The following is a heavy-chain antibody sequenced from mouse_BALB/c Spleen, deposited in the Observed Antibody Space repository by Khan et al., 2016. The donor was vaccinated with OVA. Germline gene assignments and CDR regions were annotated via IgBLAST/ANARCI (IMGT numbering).Heavy chain of an antibody. D-gene: IGHD2-14*01. Sequence: QIQLVQSGAELARPGASVKMSCTASGYTFTSYTIHWIKERPGQGLEWIGYINPSNGYTNYNQKFKDKATLTTDTSSTTAYLQLSSLTSADSAVYNSVRDGASHRNDSWFAYWGQGTLVTVSA. CDR3: VRDGASHRNDSWFAY. J-gene: IGHJ3*01. V-gene: IGHV1-4*01. CDR2: INPSNGYT. CDR1: GYTFTSYT.